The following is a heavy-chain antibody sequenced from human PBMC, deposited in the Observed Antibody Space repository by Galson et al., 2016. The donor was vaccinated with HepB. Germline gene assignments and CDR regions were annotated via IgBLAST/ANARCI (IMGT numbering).Heavy chain of an antibody. Sequence: ETLSLTCTVSGGSVNTATYYWSWIRQPPGKGLEWIGFVSSTGSPNYNPSLKSRVTVSVDPSKHHFSLKLSSVTTADTAVYYCARDQGGYSFCYGGNFDFWGQGTLVTVSS. CDR1: GGSVNTATYY. CDR3: ARDQGGYSFCYGGNFDF. D-gene: IGHD5-18*01. V-gene: IGHV4-61*03. J-gene: IGHJ4*02. CDR2: VSSTGSP.